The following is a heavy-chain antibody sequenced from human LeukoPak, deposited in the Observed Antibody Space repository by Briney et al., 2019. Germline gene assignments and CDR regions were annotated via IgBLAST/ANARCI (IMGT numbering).Heavy chain of an antibody. Sequence: SQTLSLTCVVSGGSISRGSYYWNWIRQPAGKGLEWTGRIYNSGSTNYNPSLKSRVFISVDTSKSQFSLKLTSVTAADTAVYYCATRPDIATTGPGWFDPWGQGTPVTVSS. CDR1: GGSISRGSYY. CDR3: ATRPDIATTGPGWFDP. CDR2: IYNSGST. J-gene: IGHJ5*02. V-gene: IGHV4-61*02. D-gene: IGHD6-13*01.